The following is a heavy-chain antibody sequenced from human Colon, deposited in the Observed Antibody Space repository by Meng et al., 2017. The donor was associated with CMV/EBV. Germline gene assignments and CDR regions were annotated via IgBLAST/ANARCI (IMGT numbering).Heavy chain of an antibody. CDR2: IRYDGSNK. CDR1: GFTFSSYG. D-gene: IGHD6-6*01. Sequence: GESLKISCAASGFTFSSYGMHWVRQAPGKGLEWVAFIRYDGSNKYYADSVKGRFTISRDNSKNTLYLQMNSLRAEDTAVYYCAREIYSSSSGSHFDYWGQGTLVTVSS. J-gene: IGHJ4*02. V-gene: IGHV3-30*02. CDR3: AREIYSSSSGSHFDY.